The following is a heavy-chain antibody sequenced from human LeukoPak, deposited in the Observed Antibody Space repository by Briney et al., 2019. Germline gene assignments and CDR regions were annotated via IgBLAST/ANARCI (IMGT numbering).Heavy chain of an antibody. V-gene: IGHV3-23*01. CDR3: AKDRTVGASYWYFDL. CDR2: ISGSGDST. CDR1: GLTYSSFA. D-gene: IGHD1-26*01. Sequence: GGSLRLSCTASGLTYSSFAMSWVRQAPGKGLEWVSVISGSGDSTYYAGSVKGRFTISRDNSRNTLFLHMNTLRAEDTAIYYCAKDRTVGASYWYFDLWGRGTLVTVSS. J-gene: IGHJ2*01.